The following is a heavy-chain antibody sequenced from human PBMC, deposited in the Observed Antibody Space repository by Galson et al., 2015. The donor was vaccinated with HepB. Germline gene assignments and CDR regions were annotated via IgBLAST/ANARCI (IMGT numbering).Heavy chain of an antibody. CDR3: AKVFPEKTDGWYRQALYYFDS. D-gene: IGHD6-19*01. J-gene: IGHJ4*02. V-gene: IGHV3-23*01. Sequence: SLRLSCAASGFTFSYYAMSWVRQAPGKGLEWVSAITPSGDNTYSADSMKGRFTISRDNSQNTLFLQINRLIVDDTAMYFCAKVFPEKTDGWYRQALYYFDSWGQGTRVTVSS. CDR1: GFTFSYYA. CDR2: ITPSGDNT.